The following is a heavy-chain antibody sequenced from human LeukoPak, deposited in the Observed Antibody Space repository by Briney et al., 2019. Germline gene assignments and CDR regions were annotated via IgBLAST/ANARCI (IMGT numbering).Heavy chain of an antibody. V-gene: IGHV4-61*02. CDR1: GGSISSGSYY. CDR3: ARAVAWLPFEY. J-gene: IGHJ4*02. Sequence: PSETLSLTCTVSGGSISSGSYYWTWIRQPAGKGLEWIGRIYISGSTNYNPSLKSRVTISVDTSKNQFSLKLSSVTAADTAVYYCARAVAWLPFEYWGQGTLVTVSS. D-gene: IGHD6-19*01. CDR2: IYISGST.